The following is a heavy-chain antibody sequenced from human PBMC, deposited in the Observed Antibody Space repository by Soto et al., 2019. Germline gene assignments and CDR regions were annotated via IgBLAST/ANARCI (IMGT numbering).Heavy chain of an antibody. D-gene: IGHD3-10*01. J-gene: IGHJ4*02. CDR3: AHTRVRFAELFPFFDY. V-gene: IGHV2-5*02. CDR1: GFSLSTSGVG. CDR2: IYWDDDK. Sequence: QITLKESGPTLVKPTQTLTLTCTFPGFSLSTSGVGVGWIRQPPGKALEWLALIYWDDDKRYSPSLKSRLTITKDTSKHQVVLTMTNMDPVDTATYYCAHTRVRFAELFPFFDYWGQGTLVTVSS.